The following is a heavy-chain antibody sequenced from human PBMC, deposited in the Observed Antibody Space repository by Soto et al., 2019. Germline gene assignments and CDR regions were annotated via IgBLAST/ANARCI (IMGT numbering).Heavy chain of an antibody. CDR2: ISGSGGST. Sequence: EVQLLESGGDLVQPGGSLRLSCAASGFTFSSSAMNWVRQAPGKGLEWVSAISGSGGSTYYTDSVKGRFTISRDNSKNTLYLQMNSLRAEDTAVYYCAKAPVIAASVVPPDYWGQGTLVTVSS. D-gene: IGHD6-13*01. CDR1: GFTFSSSA. J-gene: IGHJ4*02. CDR3: AKAPVIAASVVPPDY. V-gene: IGHV3-23*01.